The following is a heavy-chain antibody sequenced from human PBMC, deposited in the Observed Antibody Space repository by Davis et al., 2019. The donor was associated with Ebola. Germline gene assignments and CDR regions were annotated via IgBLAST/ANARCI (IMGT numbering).Heavy chain of an antibody. V-gene: IGHV3-23*01. CDR3: AKMVIVVVNPLDY. Sequence: GESLKISCAASGFTFSSYWMSWVRQAPGKGLEWVSAISGSGGSTYYADSVKGRFTISRDNSKNTLYLQMNSLRAEDTAVYYCAKMVIVVVNPLDYWGQGTLVTVSS. CDR1: GFTFSSYW. CDR2: ISGSGGST. D-gene: IGHD3-22*01. J-gene: IGHJ4*02.